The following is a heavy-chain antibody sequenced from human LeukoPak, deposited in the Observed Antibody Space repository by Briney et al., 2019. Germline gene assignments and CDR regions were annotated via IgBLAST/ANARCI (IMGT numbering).Heavy chain of an antibody. D-gene: IGHD6-19*01. Sequence: KSSETLSLTCTVSGGSISSSSYYWGWIRQPPGKGLEWIGSIYYSGSTNYNPSLKSRVTISVDTSKNQFSLKLSSVTAADTAVYYCAAKSPFGYSSGWYSFDYWGQGTLVTVSS. J-gene: IGHJ4*02. V-gene: IGHV4-39*07. CDR3: AAKSPFGYSSGWYSFDY. CDR1: GGSISSSSYY. CDR2: IYYSGST.